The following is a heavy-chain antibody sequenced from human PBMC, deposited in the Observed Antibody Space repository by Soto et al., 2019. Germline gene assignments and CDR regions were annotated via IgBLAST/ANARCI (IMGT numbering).Heavy chain of an antibody. CDR1: GFTFSSFA. V-gene: IGHV3-23*01. CDR2: ISGSGGST. D-gene: IGHD3-22*01. J-gene: IGHJ4*02. CDR3: AKVSQVSDYDRSGYPDY. Sequence: GSLRLSCAASGFTFSSFAMTWVRQAPGKGLEWVSGISGSGGSTYYADSVKGRFTMSRDNSKNTLYLQMNSLRAEDTAVYYCAKVSQVSDYDRSGYPDYWGQGTLVTVSS.